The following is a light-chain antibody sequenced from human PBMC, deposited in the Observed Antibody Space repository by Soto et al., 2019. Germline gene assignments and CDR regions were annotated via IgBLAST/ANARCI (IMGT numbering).Light chain of an antibody. CDR3: QQRHNWRDT. J-gene: IGKJ5*01. Sequence: DIEMTQSPSTLSSSVGDIVTITCRASQSISSWLAWYQQKPGKAPKLLIYKASTLKSGVPSRFSGSGSGTEFTLTISSLEPEDFAVYYCQQRHNWRDTFGQGTRLEIK. CDR1: QSISSW. V-gene: IGKV1-5*03. CDR2: KAS.